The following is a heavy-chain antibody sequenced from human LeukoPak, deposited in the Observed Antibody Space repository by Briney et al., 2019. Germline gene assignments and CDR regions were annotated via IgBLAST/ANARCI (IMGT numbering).Heavy chain of an antibody. CDR1: GFTFSGFS. V-gene: IGHV3-7*01. J-gene: IGHJ4*02. CDR2: IKQDGSER. Sequence: GSLRLSCAASGFTFSGFSMSWVRQSPTKGLEWVANIKQDGSERYYVDSAKGRFTISRDNAKNSLSLQMNNLRVEDTAVYYCARAGSHWHYVYWGQGTVVTVSS. D-gene: IGHD3-10*01. CDR3: ARAGSHWHYVY.